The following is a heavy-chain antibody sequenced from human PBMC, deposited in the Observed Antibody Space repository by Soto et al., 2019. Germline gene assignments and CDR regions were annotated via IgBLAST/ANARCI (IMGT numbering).Heavy chain of an antibody. Sequence: GASVKVSCKASGYTFTSYDINWVRQATGQGLEWMGWMNPNSGETIYAQKFQGRVTMTEDTSTDTAYMELSSLRSEDTAVYYCATSYGSGSYLYYYYGMDVWGQGTTVTVSS. CDR2: MNPNSGET. CDR1: GYTFTSYD. J-gene: IGHJ6*02. D-gene: IGHD3-10*01. CDR3: ATSYGSGSYLYYYYGMDV. V-gene: IGHV1-8*01.